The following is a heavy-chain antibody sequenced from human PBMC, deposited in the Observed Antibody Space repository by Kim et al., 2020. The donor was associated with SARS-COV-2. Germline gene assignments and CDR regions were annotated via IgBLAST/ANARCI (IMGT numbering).Heavy chain of an antibody. V-gene: IGHV4-59*01. CDR3: ARGDSGSYPGYYYYFGMYV. Sequence: SETLSLTCTVSGGSISSYYWSWIRQPPGKGLEWIGYIAYSGSTHYNPSLKSRVTISVDTSKNQFSLKLSSVTAAATAAYYCARGDSGSYPGYYYYFGMYVWGQGTTVIVSS. J-gene: IGHJ6*02. CDR1: GGSISSYY. D-gene: IGHD1-26*01. CDR2: IAYSGST.